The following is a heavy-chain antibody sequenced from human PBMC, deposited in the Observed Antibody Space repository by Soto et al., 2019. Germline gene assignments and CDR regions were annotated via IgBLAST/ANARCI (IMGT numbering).Heavy chain of an antibody. CDR2: IIPPFGRP. CDR1: GGTCSSYP. J-gene: IGHJ6*02. V-gene: IGHV1-69*06. Sequence: QVQLVQSGAEVKKPGSSVKVSCKASGGTCSSYPISWVRQAPGQGLEWMGGIIPPFGRPTYAHNFQGRVTITADNSTNTAFLAVSRRRSEAAAVYDWARRVIVARGRGVMSGPMDVWGQGITVTVSS. D-gene: IGHD3-10*01. CDR3: ARRVIVARGRGVMSGPMDV.